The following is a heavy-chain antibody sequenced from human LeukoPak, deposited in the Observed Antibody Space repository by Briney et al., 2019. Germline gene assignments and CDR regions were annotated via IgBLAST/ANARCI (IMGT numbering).Heavy chain of an antibody. CDR2: FSHDGTNT. V-gene: IGHV3-30*03. D-gene: IGHD3-3*01. CDR3: ARGRTITWSLEFDY. Sequence: PRGSLRLSCAASGFAFNTYGIHWVRQAPGKGLEWVAVFSHDGTNTFYADSVKGRFTISRDTSKNTLYLQMDGLRADDTAVYYCARGRTITWSLEFDYWGQGTLVTVSS. J-gene: IGHJ4*02. CDR1: GFAFNTYG.